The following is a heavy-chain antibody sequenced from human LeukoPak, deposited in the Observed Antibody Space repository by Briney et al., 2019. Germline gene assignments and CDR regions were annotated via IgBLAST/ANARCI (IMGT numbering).Heavy chain of an antibody. CDR3: ARAPGAGEYYFDY. CDR2: INPNTGGT. J-gene: IGHJ4*02. Sequence: ASVKLSCTASGYTFTGYYMHWVRQAAGQGLEWTEWINPNTGGTNYAQKFQGRVTMTRDTSISTAYMELSRLRSDDTAVYSCARAPGAGEYYFDYWGQGTLVTVSS. D-gene: IGHD6-19*01. CDR1: GYTFTGYY. V-gene: IGHV1-2*02.